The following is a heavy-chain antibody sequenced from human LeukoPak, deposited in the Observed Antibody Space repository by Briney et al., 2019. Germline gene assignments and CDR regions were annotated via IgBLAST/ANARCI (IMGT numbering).Heavy chain of an antibody. CDR3: ARESTADGMPFCFDH. Sequence: SETLSLTCTVSGGSIGVYYWNWIRQPAGKGLEWIGRIYTTGVTNYNPSLKDRLTLSVDSSQNQFSLRLNSVTAADTADYYCARESTADGMPFCFDHWSQGTLVTVSS. V-gene: IGHV4-4*07. CDR2: IYTTGVT. J-gene: IGHJ4*02. D-gene: IGHD2-2*01. CDR1: GGSIGVYY.